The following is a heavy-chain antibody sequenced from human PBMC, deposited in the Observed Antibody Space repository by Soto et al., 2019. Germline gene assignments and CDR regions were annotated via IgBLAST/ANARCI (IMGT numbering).Heavy chain of an antibody. Sequence: PGGSLRLSCAASGFTFSSYSMNWVRQAPGKGLGWVSYISSSSSTIYYADSVKGRFTISRDNAKNSLYLQMNSLRAEDTAVYYCATRSLRRYSSSWYWFDPWGQGTLVTVSS. D-gene: IGHD6-13*01. CDR1: GFTFSSYS. J-gene: IGHJ5*02. CDR2: ISSSSSTI. CDR3: ATRSLRRYSSSWYWFDP. V-gene: IGHV3-48*01.